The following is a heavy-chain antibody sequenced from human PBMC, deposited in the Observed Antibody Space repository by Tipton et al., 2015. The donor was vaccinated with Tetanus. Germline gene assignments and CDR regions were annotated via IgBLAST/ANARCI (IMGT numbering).Heavy chain of an antibody. J-gene: IGHJ4*02. Sequence: SLRLSCAASGLTFSNSPMHWVRQAPGKGLEWVALVAYDGNNKYYADSVKGRFTISRDNSKDTLYLQMNSLRPEDTAVYYCARDGFYYGSGRYYRAFWGQGTLVTVSP. CDR2: VAYDGNNK. V-gene: IGHV3-30-3*01. D-gene: IGHD3-10*01. CDR3: ARDGFYYGSGRYYRAF. CDR1: GLTFSNSP.